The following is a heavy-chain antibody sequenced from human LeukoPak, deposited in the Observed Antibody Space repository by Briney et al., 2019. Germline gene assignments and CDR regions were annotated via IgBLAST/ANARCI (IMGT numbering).Heavy chain of an antibody. V-gene: IGHV3-66*01. CDR2: IYSGGTT. J-gene: IGHJ4*02. Sequence: GSLRLSCAVSGFTVSSNYMSWVRQAPGKGLEWVSVIYSGGTTYYADSVKGRFTISRDNSKNTLHLQMNSLRAEDTAVYYCARDQYSYAHAAHWGQGTLVTVSS. CDR3: ARDQYSYAHAAH. D-gene: IGHD3-16*01. CDR1: GFTVSSNY.